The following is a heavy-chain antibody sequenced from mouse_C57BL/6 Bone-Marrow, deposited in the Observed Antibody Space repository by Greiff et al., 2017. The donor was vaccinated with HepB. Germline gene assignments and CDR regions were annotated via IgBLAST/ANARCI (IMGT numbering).Heavy chain of an antibody. CDR2: IHPNSGST. J-gene: IGHJ1*03. CDR1: GYTFTSYW. CDR3: ARWDYGRSFFV. Sequence: QVQLQQPGAELVKPGASVKLSCKASGYTFTSYWMHWVKQRPGQGLEWIGMIHPNSGSTNYNEKFKSKATLTVDKSSSTAYMQLSSLTSEDSAVYYCARWDYGRSFFVWGTGTTVTVSS. D-gene: IGHD1-1*01. V-gene: IGHV1-64*01.